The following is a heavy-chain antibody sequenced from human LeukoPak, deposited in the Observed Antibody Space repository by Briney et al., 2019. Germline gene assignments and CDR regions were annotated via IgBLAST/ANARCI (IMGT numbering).Heavy chain of an antibody. D-gene: IGHD6-13*01. Sequence: SETLSLTCTVSGGSISSYYWSWIRQPPGKGLEWIGYIYYSGSTNYNPSLKSRVTISVDTSKNQFSLKLSSVTAADTAVYYCARDLYSSSWYRAFDIWGQGIMVTVSS. CDR3: ARDLYSSSWYRAFDI. J-gene: IGHJ3*02. CDR1: GGSISSYY. V-gene: IGHV4-59*01. CDR2: IYYSGST.